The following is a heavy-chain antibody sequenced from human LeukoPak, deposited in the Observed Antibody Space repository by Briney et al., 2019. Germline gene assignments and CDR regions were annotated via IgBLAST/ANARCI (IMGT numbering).Heavy chain of an antibody. CDR1: GYSISSGYY. J-gene: IGHJ4*02. CDR3: ARHGAWGSGSYPTTNLMRFDY. CDR2: IYHSGST. V-gene: IGHV4-38-2*01. D-gene: IGHD3-10*01. Sequence: SETLSLTCAVSGYSISSGYYWGWIRQPPGKGLEWIGSIYHSGSTYYNPSLKSRVTISVDTSKNQFSLKLSSVTAADTAVYYCARHGAWGSGSYPTTNLMRFDYWGQGTLVTVSS.